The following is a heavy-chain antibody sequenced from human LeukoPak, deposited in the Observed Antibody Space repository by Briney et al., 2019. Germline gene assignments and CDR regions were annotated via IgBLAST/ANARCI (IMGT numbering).Heavy chain of an antibody. Sequence: PGGSLRLSCAASGFTFSSYSMNWVRQAPGKGLEWVSSISSSSSYIYYADSVKGRFTISRDNAKNSLYLQMNSLRAEDTAVYYCARDYGGAIVGAPYYYYYYYMDVWGKGTTVTVSS. CDR1: GFTFSSYS. CDR3: ARDYGGAIVGAPYYYYYYYMDV. D-gene: IGHD1-26*01. V-gene: IGHV3-21*01. J-gene: IGHJ6*03. CDR2: ISSSSSYI.